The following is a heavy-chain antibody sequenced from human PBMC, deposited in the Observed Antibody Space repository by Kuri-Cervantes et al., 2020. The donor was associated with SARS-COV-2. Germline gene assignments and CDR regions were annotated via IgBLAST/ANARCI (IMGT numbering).Heavy chain of an antibody. Sequence: GESLKISCAASGFSLSRYTMNWVRQAPGKALEWVSSISGSGSYIYYADSAKGRFTISKESGENSLYLHMNSLRGDDTAVYYCARVAGEGPIYYYYMDVWGKGTTVTVSS. CDR2: ISGSGSYI. J-gene: IGHJ6*03. CDR1: GFSLSRYT. D-gene: IGHD2-21*01. CDR3: ARVAGEGPIYYYYMDV. V-gene: IGHV3-21*01.